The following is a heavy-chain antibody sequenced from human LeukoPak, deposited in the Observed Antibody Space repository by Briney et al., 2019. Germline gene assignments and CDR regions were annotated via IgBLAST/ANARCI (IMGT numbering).Heavy chain of an antibody. CDR2: ISGPGGTT. J-gene: IGHJ3*02. D-gene: IGHD6-19*01. CDR1: GFTFNNFA. V-gene: IGHV3-23*01. Sequence: LGESLRLSCAASGFTFNNFAMNWVRQAPGKGLEWVSAISGPGGTTYHADSVKGRFSISRDNSKNTLFLQMDSLRAEDTAIYYCAKERGLVAGYAFDIWGKGTMVTVSS. CDR3: AKERGLVAGYAFDI.